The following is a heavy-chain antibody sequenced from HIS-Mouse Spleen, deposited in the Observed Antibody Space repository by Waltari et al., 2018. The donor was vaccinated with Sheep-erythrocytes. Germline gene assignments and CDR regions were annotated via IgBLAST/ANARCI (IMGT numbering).Heavy chain of an antibody. CDR3: ARVRTRYSGHLDY. Sequence: QVQLQQWGAGLLKPSETLSLTCAVYGGSFSGYYWSWIRQPPGKGLEWIGEINHSGSTNYNPSLKGRVTISVDTSKNQFSLKLSSVTAADTAVYYCARVRTRYSGHLDYWGQGTLVTVSS. CDR1: GGSFSGYY. CDR2: INHSGST. V-gene: IGHV4-34*01. D-gene: IGHD3-10*01. J-gene: IGHJ4*02.